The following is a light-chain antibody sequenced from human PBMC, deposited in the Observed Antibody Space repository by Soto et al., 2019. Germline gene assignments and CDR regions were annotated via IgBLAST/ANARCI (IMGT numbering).Light chain of an antibody. CDR3: QQYNRYWT. V-gene: IGKV1-5*03. J-gene: IGKJ1*01. Sequence: DIQMTQSPSTLSASVGDRVTITCRASQSISSWLAWYQQKPGKAPKLLIYKASSLESGVPSRFSDGGSGTEFTLTISSLQPDDFATYYCQQYNRYWTFGQGTKVEIK. CDR1: QSISSW. CDR2: KAS.